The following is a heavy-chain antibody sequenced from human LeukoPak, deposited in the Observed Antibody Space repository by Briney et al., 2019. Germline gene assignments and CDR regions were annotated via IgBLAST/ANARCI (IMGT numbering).Heavy chain of an antibody. V-gene: IGHV4-4*07. CDR3: ARALGMANMDV. Sequence: SETLSLTCTVSGYSINSGYYWSWIRQPAGKGLEWIGRIYTSGSTNYNPSLKSRVTMSVDTSKNQFSLKLSSVTAADTAVYYCARALGMANMDVWGKGTTVTVSS. J-gene: IGHJ6*03. D-gene: IGHD3-16*01. CDR1: GYSINSGYY. CDR2: IYTSGST.